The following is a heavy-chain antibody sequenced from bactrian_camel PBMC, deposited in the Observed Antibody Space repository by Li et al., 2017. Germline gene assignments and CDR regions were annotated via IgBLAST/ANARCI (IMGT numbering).Heavy chain of an antibody. CDR2: IYAATGRT. V-gene: IGHV3S42*01. CDR3: AAYIQVGLDPYD. D-gene: IGHD1*01. CDR1: GGC. J-gene: IGHJ4*01. Sequence: VQLVESGGGSVQAGGSLRLSCVGGGGCMGWFRQAPGREREGVATIYAATGRTTYADSVQGRFIISQDNAKSTLYLQMNNLKPEDTAMYYCAAYIQVGLDPYDWGQGTQVTVS.